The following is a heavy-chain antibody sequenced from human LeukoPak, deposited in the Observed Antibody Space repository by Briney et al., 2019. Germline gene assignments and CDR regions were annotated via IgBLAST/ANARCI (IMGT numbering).Heavy chain of an antibody. CDR1: GFTFSSYS. J-gene: IGHJ4*02. CDR2: ISSSGSTI. D-gene: IGHD1-26*01. CDR3: ARVRGIVGLDY. Sequence: GGSLRLSCAASGFTFSSYSMNWVRQAPGKGLEWVSYISSSGSTIYYADSVKGRFTISRDNAKNSLYLQMNSLRAEDTAVYYCARVRGIVGLDYWGQGTLVTVSS. V-gene: IGHV3-48*04.